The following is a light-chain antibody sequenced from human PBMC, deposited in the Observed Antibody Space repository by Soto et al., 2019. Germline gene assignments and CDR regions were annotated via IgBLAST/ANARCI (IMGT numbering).Light chain of an antibody. V-gene: IGKV1-39*01. Sequence: DIQMTQSPSSLSASVGDRVTITCQASQGISNYLNWYQQEPGKAPKLLIYDASNLEAGVPSRFSGSGSGTDFTLTISSLQPEDFATYYCQQSYSSPPTFGQGTKVDIK. CDR2: DAS. CDR3: QQSYSSPPT. CDR1: QGISNY. J-gene: IGKJ1*01.